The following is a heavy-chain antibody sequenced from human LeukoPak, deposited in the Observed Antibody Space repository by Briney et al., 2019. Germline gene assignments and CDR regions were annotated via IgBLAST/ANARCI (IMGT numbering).Heavy chain of an antibody. V-gene: IGHV4-59*08. CDR1: GGSISSYY. CDR3: ARPLWGWAMVY. D-gene: IGHD5-18*01. J-gene: IGHJ4*02. CDR2: IYYSGST. Sequence: PSETLSLTCTVSGGSISSYYWSWIRQPPGKGLEWIGYIYYSGSTNYNPSLKSRVTISVDTSKNQFSLKLSSVTAADTAVYYCARPLWGWAMVYWGQGTLVTVSS.